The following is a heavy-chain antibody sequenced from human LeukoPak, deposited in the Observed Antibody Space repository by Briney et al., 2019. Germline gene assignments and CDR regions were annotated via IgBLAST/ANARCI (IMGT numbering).Heavy chain of an antibody. D-gene: IGHD5-12*01. J-gene: IGHJ4*02. CDR2: ISGSGGST. CDR3: ARVEIVARWGYFDY. CDR1: GFTFSSYA. Sequence: GGSLRLSCAASGFTFSSYAMSWVRQAPGKGLEWVSAISGSGGSTYYADSVKGRFTISRDNSKNTLCLQMNSLRAEDTAVYYCARVEIVARWGYFDYWGQGTLVTVSS. V-gene: IGHV3-23*01.